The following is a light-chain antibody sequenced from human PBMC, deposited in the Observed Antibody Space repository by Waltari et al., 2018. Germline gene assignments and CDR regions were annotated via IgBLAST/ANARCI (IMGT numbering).Light chain of an antibody. Sequence: QSALTQPASVSGSPGQSITISCAGSRSDVGTYDLVSWYQQHPGKAPKLIIYEVPKRPSGVPDRFSGSKSGNTASLTISGLQAADEADYYCCSCAGVTPYVLFGGGTKVTVL. V-gene: IGLV2-23*02. CDR2: EVP. CDR3: CSCAGVTPYVL. J-gene: IGLJ2*01. CDR1: RSDVGTYDL.